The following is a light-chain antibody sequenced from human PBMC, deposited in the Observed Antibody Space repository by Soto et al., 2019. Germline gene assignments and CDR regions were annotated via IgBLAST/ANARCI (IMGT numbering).Light chain of an antibody. CDR1: QSVRSN. Sequence: EIVMTQSPATLSVSPGERAILSCRASQSVRSNLAWYQQRPGQAPRLLIYGASTRATGIPARFSGSGSGTEFTLTISSLQSEDLAVYYCQHYNSWPASLTFGGGTRVEIK. J-gene: IGKJ4*01. CDR2: GAS. V-gene: IGKV3-15*01. CDR3: QHYNSWPASLT.